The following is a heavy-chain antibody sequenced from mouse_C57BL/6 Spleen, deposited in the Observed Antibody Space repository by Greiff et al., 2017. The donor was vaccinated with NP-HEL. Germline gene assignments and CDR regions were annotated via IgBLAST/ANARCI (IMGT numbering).Heavy chain of an antibody. D-gene: IGHD2-1*01. CDR2: ISDGGSYT. V-gene: IGHV5-4*01. J-gene: IGHJ3*01. CDR3: ARDHGDGKGWFAY. CDR1: GFTFSSYA. Sequence: EVQLVESGGGLVKPGGSLKLSCAASGFTFSSYAMSWVRQTPEKRLEWVTTISDGGSYTYYPDNVKGRFTISRDNAKNNLYLQMSHLKSEDTAMYYCARDHGDGKGWFAYWGQGTLVTVSA.